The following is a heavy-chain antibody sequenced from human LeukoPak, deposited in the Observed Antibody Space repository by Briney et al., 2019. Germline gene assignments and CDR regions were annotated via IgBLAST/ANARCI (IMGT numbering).Heavy chain of an antibody. CDR3: ARGGLNYYDSSGYYHDAFDI. J-gene: IGHJ3*02. CDR1: GFTVSSNY. D-gene: IGHD3-22*01. Sequence: PGGSLRLSCAASGFTVSSNYLSWVRQAPGKGLEWVSVIYSGGTTYYADSVKGRFTISRDNSKNTLYLQMNSLRVEDTAVYYCARGGLNYYDSSGYYHDAFDIWGQGTMVTVSS. V-gene: IGHV3-53*01. CDR2: IYSGGTT.